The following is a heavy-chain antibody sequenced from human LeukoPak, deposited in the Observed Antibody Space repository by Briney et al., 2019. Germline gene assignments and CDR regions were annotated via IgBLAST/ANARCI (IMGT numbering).Heavy chain of an antibody. V-gene: IGHV3-30*18. CDR3: AKGYTVTGRFDY. Sequence: GGSLRLSCAASGFTFSSYVMHWVRQASGKGLEWVAVISFDGSNEYYADSVKGRFTISRDNSKNTLYLQMNSLRAEDTAVYYCAKGYTVTGRFDYWGQGTLVTVSS. D-gene: IGHD4-17*01. CDR1: GFTFSSYV. CDR2: ISFDGSNE. J-gene: IGHJ4*02.